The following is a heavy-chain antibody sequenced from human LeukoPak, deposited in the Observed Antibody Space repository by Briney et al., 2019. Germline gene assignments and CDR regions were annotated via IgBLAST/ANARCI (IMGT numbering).Heavy chain of an antibody. D-gene: IGHD1-1*01. V-gene: IGHV3-23*01. CDR3: AKVYNWNYQLSDY. Sequence: GGSLRPSCATFGFTFSNYAMNWVRQAPGKGLEWVSGISASGDSPYYADSVKGRFTISRDNSKNTLYLQMNSLRAEDTAVYYCAKVYNWNYQLSDYWGQGTLVTVSS. J-gene: IGHJ4*02. CDR2: ISASGDSP. CDR1: GFTFSNYA.